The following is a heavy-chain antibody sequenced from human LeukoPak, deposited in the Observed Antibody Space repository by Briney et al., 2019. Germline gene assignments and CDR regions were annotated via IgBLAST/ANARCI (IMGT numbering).Heavy chain of an antibody. D-gene: IGHD6-6*01. CDR2: INHSGST. CDR1: GGSFSGYY. Sequence: PSETLSLTCAVCGGSFSGYYWSWIRQPPGKGLEWIGEINHSGSTNYNPSLKSRVTISVDTSKNQFSLKLSSVTAADTAVYYCAREYSSYPFDYWGQGTLVTVSS. J-gene: IGHJ4*02. CDR3: AREYSSYPFDY. V-gene: IGHV4-34*01.